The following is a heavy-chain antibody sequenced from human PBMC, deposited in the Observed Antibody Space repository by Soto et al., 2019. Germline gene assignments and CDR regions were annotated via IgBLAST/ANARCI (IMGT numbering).Heavy chain of an antibody. V-gene: IGHV3-74*01. CDR1: GFTFSSYW. J-gene: IGHJ5*02. CDR2: INSDGSST. CDR3: ARGLEVGATFPSTT. D-gene: IGHD1-26*01. Sequence: GGSLRLSCAASGFTFSSYWMHWVRQAPGKGLVWVSRINSDGSSTSYADSVKGRFTISRDNAKNTLYLQMNSLRAEDTAVYYCARGLEVGATFPSTTWGQGTLVPVYS.